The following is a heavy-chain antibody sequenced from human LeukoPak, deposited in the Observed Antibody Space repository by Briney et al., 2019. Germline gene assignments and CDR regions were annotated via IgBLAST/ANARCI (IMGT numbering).Heavy chain of an antibody. Sequence: QPGGSLRLSCSASGFTFSSYAMHWVRQAPGKGLEYVSAISSNGGSTYYADSVKGRFTISRDNSKNTLYLQMSSLRAEDTAVYYCVKGWTDFWSGYLDYWGQGTLVTVSS. V-gene: IGHV3-64D*06. CDR3: VKGWTDFWSGYLDY. CDR1: GFTFSSYA. CDR2: ISSNGGST. J-gene: IGHJ4*02. D-gene: IGHD3-3*01.